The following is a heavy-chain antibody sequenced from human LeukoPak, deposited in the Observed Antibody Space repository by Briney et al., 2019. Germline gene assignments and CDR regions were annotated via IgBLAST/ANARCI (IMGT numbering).Heavy chain of an antibody. Sequence: GGSLRLSCAASGFTFSSYAMSWVRQAPGKGLEWVSGISGSGGSTFYADSVKGRFTISRDNSKNTLYLQMNSLRAEDTAVYYCAKDQGSSSWYVYWGQGTLVTVSS. J-gene: IGHJ4*02. D-gene: IGHD6-13*01. CDR3: AKDQGSSSWYVY. CDR1: GFTFSSYA. CDR2: ISGSGGST. V-gene: IGHV3-23*01.